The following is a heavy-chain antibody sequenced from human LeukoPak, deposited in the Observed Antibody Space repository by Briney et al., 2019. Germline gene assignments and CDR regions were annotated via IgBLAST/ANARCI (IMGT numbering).Heavy chain of an antibody. CDR3: ARDLIVVVPAAGYYYYYYGMDV. Sequence: SGTLSVTCAVYGGSFSGYYWSWIRQPPGKGREWVGEINHRGSTNYNPSLKSRVTISVDTSKNQFSLKLSSVTAADTAVYYCARDLIVVVPAAGYYYYYYGMDVWGQGTTVTVSS. CDR1: GGSFSGYY. CDR2: INHRGST. J-gene: IGHJ6*02. V-gene: IGHV4-34*01. D-gene: IGHD2-2*01.